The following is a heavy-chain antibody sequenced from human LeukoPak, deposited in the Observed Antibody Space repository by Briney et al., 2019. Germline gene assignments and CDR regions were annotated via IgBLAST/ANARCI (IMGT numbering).Heavy chain of an antibody. J-gene: IGHJ5*02. CDR2: INHSGST. CDR1: GGSFSGYY. V-gene: IGHV4-34*01. D-gene: IGHD3-22*01. CDR3: AREDYYDSSGYLS. Sequence: SETLSLTCAVYGGSFSGYYWSWIRQPPGKGLEWIGEINHSGSTNYNPSLKSRVTISVDTSKNQFSLKLSSVTAADTAVYYCAREDYYDSSGYLSWGQGTLVTVSS.